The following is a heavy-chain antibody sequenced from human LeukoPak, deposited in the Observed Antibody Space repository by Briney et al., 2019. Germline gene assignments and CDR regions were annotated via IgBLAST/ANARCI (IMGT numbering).Heavy chain of an antibody. J-gene: IGHJ6*01. V-gene: IGHV3-11*01. D-gene: IGHD1-1*01. CDR1: GFTFSDYY. CDR3: ARSLETGMGV. CDR2: ISGNGRFI. Sequence: GGSLSLSCAASGFTFSDYYIDWIRQAPGKGLEWLSYISGNGRFIEYADSVKGRFTISRDNAQNLLYLQMNSLRAEDTAIYYWARSLETGMGVRGRGDTVNVS.